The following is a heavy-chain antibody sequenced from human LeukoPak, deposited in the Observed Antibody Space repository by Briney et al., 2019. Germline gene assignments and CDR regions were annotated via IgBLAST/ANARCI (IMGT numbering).Heavy chain of an antibody. V-gene: IGHV3-49*04. J-gene: IGHJ4*02. CDR3: TRVRRGGVSYFDC. Sequence: GGSLRLSCAASGFTFSSYWMSWVRQAPGKGLEWVGFIRSKGYGGTTEYAASVKGRFTISRDDSKSIAYLQMNSLKTEDTAVYYCTRVRRGGVSYFDCWGQGALVTVSS. D-gene: IGHD3-16*01. CDR1: GFTFSSYW. CDR2: IRSKGYGGTT.